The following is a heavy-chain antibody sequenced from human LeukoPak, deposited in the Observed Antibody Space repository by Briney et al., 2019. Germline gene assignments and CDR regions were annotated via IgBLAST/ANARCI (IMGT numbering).Heavy chain of an antibody. CDR2: ISWNSGSI. D-gene: IGHD3-10*01. Sequence: GGSLRLSCAASGFTFDDYAMHWVRQAPGKGLEWVSGISWNSGSIGYADSVKGRFTISRDNAKNSLYLQMNSLRAEDTALYYCAKCRGRVGLLWFGESRGGAFDIWGQGTMVTVSS. CDR1: GFTFDDYA. V-gene: IGHV3-9*01. J-gene: IGHJ3*02. CDR3: AKCRGRVGLLWFGESRGGAFDI.